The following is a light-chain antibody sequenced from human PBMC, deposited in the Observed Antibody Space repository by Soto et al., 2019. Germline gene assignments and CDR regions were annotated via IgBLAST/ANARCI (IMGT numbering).Light chain of an antibody. Sequence: QSALTQPASVSGSPGQSITISCSGTSSDVGAYDFVSWYQHHSGKAPKLIISGVTDRPSAVSSRFSGSKSGNTASLTISGLQAEDEADYYCTSYTTSGTYVFGTGTKVTVL. J-gene: IGLJ1*01. CDR3: TSYTTSGTYV. V-gene: IGLV2-14*01. CDR2: GVT. CDR1: SSDVGAYDF.